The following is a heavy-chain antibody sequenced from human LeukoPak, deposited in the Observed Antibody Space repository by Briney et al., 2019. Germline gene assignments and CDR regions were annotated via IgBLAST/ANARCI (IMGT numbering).Heavy chain of an antibody. Sequence: GGSLRLSCAASGFTFSSYSMNWVRQAPGKGPEWVSSISSSSSYIYYADSVKGRFTISRDNAKNSLYLQMNSLRAEDTAVYYCAREMVDGMDVWGQGTTVTVSS. D-gene: IGHD3-10*01. V-gene: IGHV3-21*01. CDR3: AREMVDGMDV. CDR2: ISSSSSYI. CDR1: GFTFSSYS. J-gene: IGHJ6*02.